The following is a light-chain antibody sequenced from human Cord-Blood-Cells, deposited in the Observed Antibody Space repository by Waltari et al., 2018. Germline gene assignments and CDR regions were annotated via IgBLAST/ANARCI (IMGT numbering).Light chain of an antibody. V-gene: IGLV2-23*01. J-gene: IGLJ1*01. Sequence: QSALTQPASVSGSPGQSITISCTGTSSDVGSYNLVSWYQQHPGKAPKPMIYEGSQRPSGVSNRFSGSKSGNTASLTIAGLQAEDEADYYCCSYAGSYVFGTGTKVTVL. CDR1: SSDVGSYNL. CDR2: EGS. CDR3: CSYAGSYV.